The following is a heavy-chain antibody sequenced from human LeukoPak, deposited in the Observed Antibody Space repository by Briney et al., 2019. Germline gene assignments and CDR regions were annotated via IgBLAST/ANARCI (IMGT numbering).Heavy chain of an antibody. CDR3: ARVGIGGWYYFDY. J-gene: IGHJ4*02. CDR2: ISSSGSTT. D-gene: IGHD6-19*01. CDR1: GFTFSDYY. Sequence: PGGSLRLSCVASGFTFSDYYMSWIRQAPGKGLEWISYISSSGSTTYHADSVKDRFTISRDNAKNSLYLQMNSLRAEDTAVYYCARVGIGGWYYFDYWGQGTLVTVSS. V-gene: IGHV3-11*04.